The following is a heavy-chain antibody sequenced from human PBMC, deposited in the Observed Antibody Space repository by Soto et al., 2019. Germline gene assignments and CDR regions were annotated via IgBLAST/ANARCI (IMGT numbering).Heavy chain of an antibody. CDR1: GFTFSSYA. Sequence: QVQLVESGGGVVQPGRSLRLSCAASGFTFSSYAMHWVRQAPGKGLEWVAVISYDGSNKYYADSVKGRFTISRDNSKNTLYLQMNSLRAEDTAVYYCARDGDIQYGGYYYYYGMDVWGQGTTVTVSS. V-gene: IGHV3-30-3*01. CDR3: ARDGDIQYGGYYYYYGMDV. CDR2: ISYDGSNK. J-gene: IGHJ6*02. D-gene: IGHD4-4*01.